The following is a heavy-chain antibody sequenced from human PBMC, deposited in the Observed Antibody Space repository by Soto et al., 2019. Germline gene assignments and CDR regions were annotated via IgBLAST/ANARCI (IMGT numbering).Heavy chain of an antibody. J-gene: IGHJ5*02. Sequence: ASVKVSCKASGGTFSSYAISWVRQAPGQGLEWMGGIIPIFGTANYAQKFQGRVTITADESTSTAYMELSSLRSEDTAVYYCARGLLLTFWFDPWRQGTLVTVSS. CDR1: GGTFSSYA. V-gene: IGHV1-69*13. CDR2: IIPIFGTA. CDR3: ARGLLLTFWFDP. D-gene: IGHD3-10*01.